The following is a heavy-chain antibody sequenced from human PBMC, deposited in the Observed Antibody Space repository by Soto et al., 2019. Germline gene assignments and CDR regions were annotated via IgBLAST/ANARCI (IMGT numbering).Heavy chain of an antibody. CDR1: GFTFSSYG. D-gene: IGHD4-17*01. CDR2: ISYDGSNK. Sequence: WGSLRLSCAASGFTFSSYGMHWVRQAPGKGLEWVAVISYDGSNKYYADSVKGRFTISRDNSKNTLYLQMNSLRAEDTAVYYCAKEARTTVTTGYYYYYYMDVWGKGTTVTVSS. CDR3: AKEARTTVTTGYYYYYYMDV. J-gene: IGHJ6*03. V-gene: IGHV3-30*18.